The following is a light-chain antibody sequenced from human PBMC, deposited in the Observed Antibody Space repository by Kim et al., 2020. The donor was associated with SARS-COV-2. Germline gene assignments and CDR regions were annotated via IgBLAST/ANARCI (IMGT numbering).Light chain of an antibody. Sequence: EIVLTQSPGTLALSPGEKATLSCRASESVSSSSLAWYQQKPGQAPRLLTYATSSWATGIPDRFSGSGSGTDFTLTISRVEPEDVAVYYCQQYGSSPHTFGPGTKVDIK. CDR2: ATS. V-gene: IGKV3-20*01. CDR3: QQYGSSPHT. J-gene: IGKJ1*01. CDR1: ESVSSSS.